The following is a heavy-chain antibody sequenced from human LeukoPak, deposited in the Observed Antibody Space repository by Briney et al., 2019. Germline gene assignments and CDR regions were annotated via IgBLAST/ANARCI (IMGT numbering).Heavy chain of an antibody. Sequence: GGSLRLSCTASGFTFRIYDMHWVRQPTGKGLEWVPTIGRVDDTYYPGSVRGRFTISREDAKNSFYLQMNSLKVEDTAVYFCVRGNWNYYDSGTYGMDVWGQGTTVTVSS. CDR1: GFTFRIYD. J-gene: IGHJ6*02. CDR2: IGRVDDT. D-gene: IGHD3-10*01. V-gene: IGHV3-13*01. CDR3: VRGNWNYYDSGTYGMDV.